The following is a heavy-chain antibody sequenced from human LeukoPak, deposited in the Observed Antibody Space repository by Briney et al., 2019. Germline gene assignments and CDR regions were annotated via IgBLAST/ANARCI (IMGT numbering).Heavy chain of an antibody. CDR2: IIPIFGIA. D-gene: IGHD6-25*01. CDR1: GGTFSSYA. CDR3: ARARAAPPSYYGMDV. J-gene: IGHJ6*02. V-gene: IGHV1-69*04. Sequence: ASVKVSCKASGGTFSSYAISWVRQAPGQGLEWMGRIIPIFGIANYAQKFQSRVTITADKSTSTAYMELSSLRSEDTAVYYCARARAAPPSYYGMDVWGHGTTVTVSS.